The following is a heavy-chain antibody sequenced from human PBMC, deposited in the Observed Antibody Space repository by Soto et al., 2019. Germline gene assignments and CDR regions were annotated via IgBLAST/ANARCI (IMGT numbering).Heavy chain of an antibody. Sequence: QVQLQESGPGLVKPSQTLSLTCTVSGGSISSGGYYWSWIRQHPGKGLEWIGYIYYSGSTYYNPSLKSRVTISVDTSKNQFSLKLSSVTAADTAVYYCARDIPDYGGNSGGFDPWGQGTLVTVSS. D-gene: IGHD4-17*01. J-gene: IGHJ5*02. CDR3: ARDIPDYGGNSGGFDP. CDR1: GGSISSGGYY. CDR2: IYYSGST. V-gene: IGHV4-31*03.